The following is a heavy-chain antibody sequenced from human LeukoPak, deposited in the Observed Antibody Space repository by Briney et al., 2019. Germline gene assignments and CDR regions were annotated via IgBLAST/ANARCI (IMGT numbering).Heavy chain of an antibody. V-gene: IGHV1-18*04. CDR1: GYTFTNFG. J-gene: IGHJ4*02. D-gene: IGHD6-19*01. CDR2: ISGYNGDT. Sequence: GASVKVPCKASGYTFTNFGFSWVRQAPGQGLEWMGWISGYNGDTDYAQKFQGRVTMTTDTSTSTAYKELRSLRSDDTAVYYCVRDRGDSSGWIFFDYWGQGTLVTVSS. CDR3: VRDRGDSSGWIFFDY.